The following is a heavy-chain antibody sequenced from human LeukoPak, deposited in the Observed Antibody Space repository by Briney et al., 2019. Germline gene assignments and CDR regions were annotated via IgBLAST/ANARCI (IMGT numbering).Heavy chain of an antibody. CDR3: ARGPGYSSGWYVLSVDY. V-gene: IGHV3-30-3*01. CDR1: GFTFSSYA. CDR2: ISYDGSIK. J-gene: IGHJ4*02. Sequence: GRSLRLSCAASGFTFSSYAMHWVRQAPGKGLEWVAVISYDGSIKYYADSVKGRFTTSRDNSKNMLYLQMNSPSAEDTAVYYCARGPGYSSGWYVLSVDYWGQGTLVTVSS. D-gene: IGHD6-19*01.